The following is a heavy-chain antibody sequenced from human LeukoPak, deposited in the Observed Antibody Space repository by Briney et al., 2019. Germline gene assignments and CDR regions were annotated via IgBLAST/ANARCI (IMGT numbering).Heavy chain of an antibody. J-gene: IGHJ4*02. CDR3: ARDYGDYVWSRTSDYYFDY. D-gene: IGHD4-17*01. CDR2: ISGSSDST. CDR1: GFTFSSYD. Sequence: GGSLRLSCAASGFTFSSYDMSWVRQAPGKGLEWVSGISGSSDSTYYADSVKGRFTISRDNSKNTLYLQMNSLRAEDTAVYYCARDYGDYVWSRTSDYYFDYWGQGTLVTVSS. V-gene: IGHV3-23*01.